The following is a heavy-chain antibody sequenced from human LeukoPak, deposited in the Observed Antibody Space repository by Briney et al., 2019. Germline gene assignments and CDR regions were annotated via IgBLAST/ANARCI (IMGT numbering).Heavy chain of an antibody. V-gene: IGHV1-69*06. J-gene: IGHJ4*02. Sequence: ASVKVSCKASGGTFSSCAISWVRQAPGQGLEWMGGIIPIFGTANYAQKFQGRVTITADKSTSTAYMELSSLRSEDTAVYYCARADWVAAAGRRGYYFDYWGQGTLVTVSS. CDR2: IIPIFGTA. D-gene: IGHD6-13*01. CDR1: GGTFSSCA. CDR3: ARADWVAAAGRRGYYFDY.